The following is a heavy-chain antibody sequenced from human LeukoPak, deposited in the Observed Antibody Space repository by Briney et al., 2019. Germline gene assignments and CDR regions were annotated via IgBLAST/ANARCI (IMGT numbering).Heavy chain of an antibody. CDR1: GFTFSTYGM. V-gene: IGHV2-70*11. CDR3: ARTTFYYDSSDYSYYYMDV. J-gene: IGHJ6*03. CDR2: IDWDDDK. D-gene: IGHD3-22*01. Sequence: LRLSCVASGFTFSTYGMSWIRQPPGKALEWLARIDWDDDKYYNTSLKTRLTISKDTSKNQVVLRMTNMDPVDTATYYCARTTFYYDSSDYSYYYMDVWGKGTTVTISS.